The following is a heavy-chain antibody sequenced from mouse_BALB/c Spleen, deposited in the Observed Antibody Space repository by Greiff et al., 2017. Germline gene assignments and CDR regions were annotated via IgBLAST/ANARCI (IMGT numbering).Heavy chain of an antibody. CDR2: INPSTGYT. CDR1: GYTFTSYW. V-gene: IGHV1-7*01. D-gene: IGHD1-2*01. Sequence: QVQLQQSGAELAKPGASVKMSCKASGYTFTSYWMHWVKQRPGQGLEWIGYINPSTGYTEYNQKFKDKATLTADKSSSTAYMQLSSLTSEDSAVYYCARSLRPPYAMDYWGQGTSVTVSS. J-gene: IGHJ4*01. CDR3: ARSLRPPYAMDY.